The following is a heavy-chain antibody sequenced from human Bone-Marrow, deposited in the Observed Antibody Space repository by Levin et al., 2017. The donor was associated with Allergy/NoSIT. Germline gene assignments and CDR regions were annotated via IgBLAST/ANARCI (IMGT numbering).Heavy chain of an antibody. CDR3: ARAGAARPIDY. Sequence: SQTLSLTCAVSGGSISSGGYSWSWIRQPPGKGLEWIGYIYHSGSTYYNPSLKSRVTISVDRSKNQFSLKLSSVTAADTAVYYCARAGAARPIDYWGQGTLVTVSS. D-gene: IGHD6-6*01. V-gene: IGHV4-30-2*01. CDR1: GGSISSGGYS. CDR2: IYHSGST. J-gene: IGHJ4*02.